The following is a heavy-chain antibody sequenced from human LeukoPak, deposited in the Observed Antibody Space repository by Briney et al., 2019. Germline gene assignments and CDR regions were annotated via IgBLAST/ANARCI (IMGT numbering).Heavy chain of an antibody. D-gene: IGHD5-18*01. CDR1: GGTFSSYA. CDR3: ARPTGYSYGYNGMDV. J-gene: IGHJ6*04. Sequence: VKVSCKASGGTFSSYANSWVRQAPGQGLEWMGGIIPIFGTANYAQKFQGRVTITADKSTSTAYMELSSLRSEDTAVYYCARPTGYSYGYNGMDVWGKGTTVTVSS. CDR2: IIPIFGTA. V-gene: IGHV1-69*06.